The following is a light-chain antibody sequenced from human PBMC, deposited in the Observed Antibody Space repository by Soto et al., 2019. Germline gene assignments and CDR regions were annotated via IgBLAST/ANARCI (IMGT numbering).Light chain of an antibody. CDR2: GTS. J-gene: IGKJ4*01. V-gene: IGKV3-20*01. Sequence: EIVLTQSPGTLSLSPGEGATLSCRASQSISSSYLAWYQQKPGLAPRLLIYGTSSRAPGIPGRFSGTGSGTDFTLTISRLEPEDFAVYFCQQYGSSPLTFGGGNKVEIK. CDR1: QSISSSY. CDR3: QQYGSSPLT.